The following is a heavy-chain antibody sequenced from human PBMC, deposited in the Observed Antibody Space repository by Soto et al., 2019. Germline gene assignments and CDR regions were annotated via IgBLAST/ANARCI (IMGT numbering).Heavy chain of an antibody. CDR1: GGSMTSYY. Sequence: KTWETLSLTCTVSGGSMTSYYWTWLRQPPGKGLEWIGYIYYTGRTSYDPSLTSRVTISIDTSKNQFSLKLSSVTAADTAVYYCARSISGFGAKNWFDPWGQGTLVTVSS. V-gene: IGHV4-59*01. D-gene: IGHD3-16*01. CDR2: IYYTGRT. J-gene: IGHJ5*02. CDR3: ARSISGFGAKNWFDP.